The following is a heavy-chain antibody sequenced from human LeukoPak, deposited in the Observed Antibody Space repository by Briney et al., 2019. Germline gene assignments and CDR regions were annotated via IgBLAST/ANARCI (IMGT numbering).Heavy chain of an antibody. CDR3: ARGISGDFYCFAY. CDR1: GYSISTGYY. V-gene: IGHV4-38-2*02. D-gene: IGHD4-17*01. CDR2: FYHGGST. J-gene: IGHJ4*02. Sequence: PSETLSLTCTVSGYSISTGYYWDWIRQPPGKGLEWIGTFYHGGSTYYNPSLKSRVTISLDTSKNQFSLNLSSVTAADKAVYYCARGISGDFYCFAYWGQGTLVTVSS.